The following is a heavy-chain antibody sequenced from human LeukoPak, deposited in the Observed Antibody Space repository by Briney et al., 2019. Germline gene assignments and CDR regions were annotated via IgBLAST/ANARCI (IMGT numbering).Heavy chain of an antibody. D-gene: IGHD3-3*01. Sequence: SVKVSCKASGGTFSSYAISWVRQAPGQGLEWMGRIIPILGIANYAQKFQGRVTITADKSTSTAHMELSSLRSEDTAVYYCARDQVARYDFWSGYPDYWGQGTLVTVSS. V-gene: IGHV1-69*04. CDR1: GGTFSSYA. CDR2: IIPILGIA. J-gene: IGHJ4*02. CDR3: ARDQVARYDFWSGYPDY.